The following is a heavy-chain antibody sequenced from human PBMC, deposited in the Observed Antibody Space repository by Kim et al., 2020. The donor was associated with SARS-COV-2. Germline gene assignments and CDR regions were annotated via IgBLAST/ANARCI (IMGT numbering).Heavy chain of an antibody. J-gene: IGHJ4*02. CDR1: GFTFSSYS. V-gene: IGHV3-21*01. CDR2: ISSSSSYI. CDR3: ARVAAGGVGYFDY. D-gene: IGHD3-16*01. Sequence: GGSLRLSCAASGFTFSSYSMNWVRQAPGKGLEWVSSISSSSSYIYYADSVKGRFTISRDNAKNSLYLQMNSLRAEDTAVYYCARVAAGGVGYFDYWGQGTLVTVSS.